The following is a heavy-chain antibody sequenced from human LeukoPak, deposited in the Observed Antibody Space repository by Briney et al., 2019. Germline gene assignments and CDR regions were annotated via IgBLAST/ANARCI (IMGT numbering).Heavy chain of an antibody. J-gene: IGHJ4*02. D-gene: IGHD2-21*01. V-gene: IGHV3-53*01. CDR1: GFTVSSNY. CDR3: ARDLHIFNFDY. Sequence: GSLRLSCAASGFTVSSNYMSWVRQAPGKGLEWVSVIYSGGSTYYADSVKGRFTISRDNSKNTLYLQMNSLRAEDTAVYYCARDLHIFNFDYWGQGTLVTVSS. CDR2: IYSGGST.